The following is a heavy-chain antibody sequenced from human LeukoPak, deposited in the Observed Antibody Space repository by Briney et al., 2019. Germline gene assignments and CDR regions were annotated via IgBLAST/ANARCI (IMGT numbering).Heavy chain of an antibody. J-gene: IGHJ2*01. Sequence: SETLSLTCTVSGGSISSYYWTWIRQPPGKALEWIGYIYYSGRTSYNPSLKSRVTMSVDTSRNQFSLKLSSVTAADTAVYYCARDGNPWNLDVWGRGTLVTVSS. V-gene: IGHV4-59*01. CDR3: ARDGNPWNLDV. CDR2: IYYSGRT. D-gene: IGHD1-14*01. CDR1: GGSISSYY.